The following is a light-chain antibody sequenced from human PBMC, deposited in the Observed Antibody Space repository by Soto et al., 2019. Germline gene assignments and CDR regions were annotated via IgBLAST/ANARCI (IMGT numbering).Light chain of an antibody. CDR3: QSYDSSLSGYVV. CDR2: GNS. CDR1: SSNIGAGYD. Sequence: QSVLTQPPSVSGAPGQRVTISCTGSSSNIGAGYDVHWYQQLPGTDPKLLIYGNSNRPSGVPDRFSGSKSGTSASLAITGLQAEDEADYYCQSYDSSLSGYVVFGGGTQVTVL. V-gene: IGLV1-40*01. J-gene: IGLJ2*01.